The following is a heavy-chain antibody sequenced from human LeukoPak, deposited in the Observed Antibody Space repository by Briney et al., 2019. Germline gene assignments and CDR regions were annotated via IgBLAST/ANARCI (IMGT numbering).Heavy chain of an antibody. D-gene: IGHD2-2*01. CDR1: GGSISSYY. CDR3: ARGPCSSANCYWSLDH. CDR2: IYYSGST. V-gene: IGHV4-59*01. Sequence: SETLSLTCTVSGGSISSYYWSWIRQPPGKGLEWIGYIYYSGSTNYNPSLKSRVTISVDTSKNQFSLKLSSVTAADTAVYYCARGPCSSANCYWSLDHWGQGTLVTVSS. J-gene: IGHJ5*02.